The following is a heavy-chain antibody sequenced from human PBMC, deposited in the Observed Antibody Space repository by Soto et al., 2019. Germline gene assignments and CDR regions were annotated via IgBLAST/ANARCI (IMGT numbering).Heavy chain of an antibody. V-gene: IGHV1-3*01. J-gene: IGHJ3*02. CDR1: GYTFTSYA. D-gene: IGHD3-10*01. CDR2: INAGNGNT. Sequence: QVQLVQSGAEVKKPGASVKVSCKASGYTFTSYAMHWVRQAPGQRLEWMGWINAGNGNTKYSQKFQGRVTITRNTSASTAYMELSSLRSEDTAVYYCARILWFGDKVGNDAFDIWGQGTMVTVSS. CDR3: ARILWFGDKVGNDAFDI.